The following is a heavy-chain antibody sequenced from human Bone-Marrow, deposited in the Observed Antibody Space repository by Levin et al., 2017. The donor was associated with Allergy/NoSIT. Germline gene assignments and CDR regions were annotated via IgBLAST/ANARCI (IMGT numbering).Heavy chain of an antibody. CDR1: GFTFDDFA. V-gene: IGHV3-9*01. CDR2: INWNSNTI. J-gene: IGHJ1*01. CDR3: AKVPSSFGGSYYFHH. D-gene: IGHD3-16*01. Sequence: LSLTCAASGFTFDDFAMHWVRQVPEKGLELVSGINWNSNTIDYADSVKGRFTISRDNAKNSLYLQMNSLRPEDTAFYYCAKVPSSFGGSYYFHHWGRGTLVTVSS.